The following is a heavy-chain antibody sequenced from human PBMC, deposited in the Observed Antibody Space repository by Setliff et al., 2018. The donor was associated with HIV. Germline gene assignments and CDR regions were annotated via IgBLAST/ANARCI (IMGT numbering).Heavy chain of an antibody. V-gene: IGHV4-38-2*01. CDR2: IYHSGST. J-gene: IGHJ4*02. D-gene: IGHD2-2*01. CDR3: ARRNVVVPAALDY. CDR1: GFSISSGYY. Sequence: SETLSLTCAVPGFSISSGYYWGWIRQPPGKGLEWIGIIYHSGSTYYNPSLKSRVTISVDTSKNQFSLKLSSVTAADTAVYYCARRNVVVPAALDYWGQGTLVTVSS.